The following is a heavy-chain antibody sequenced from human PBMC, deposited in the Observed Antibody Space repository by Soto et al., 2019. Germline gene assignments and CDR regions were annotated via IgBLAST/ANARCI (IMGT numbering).Heavy chain of an antibody. J-gene: IGHJ6*02. CDR1: GGSFSGYH. Sequence: SETLSLTCAVYGGSFSGYHWSWIRRPPGKGLEWIGEINHSGSTNYNPSLKSRVTISVDTSKNQFSLKLSSVTAADTAVYYCARAWANYYYYYGMDVWGQGTTVTVSS. D-gene: IGHD1-26*01. CDR3: ARAWANYYYYYGMDV. V-gene: IGHV4-34*01. CDR2: INHSGST.